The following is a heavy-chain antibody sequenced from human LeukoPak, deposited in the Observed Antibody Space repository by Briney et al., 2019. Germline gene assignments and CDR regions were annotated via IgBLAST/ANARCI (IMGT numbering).Heavy chain of an antibody. CDR2: ISHSGGT. CDR3: ARDTVYYDSSGYLGVFDY. J-gene: IGHJ4*02. Sequence: SETLSLTCTVSGSSFNSAYYWGWIRQPPGEGLEWIGSISHSGGTFYNPSLKSRVTILQDMSKNQFSLKLSSVTAADTAVYYCARDTVYYDSSGYLGVFDYWGQGTLVTVSS. V-gene: IGHV4-38-2*02. D-gene: IGHD3-22*01. CDR1: GSSFNSAYY.